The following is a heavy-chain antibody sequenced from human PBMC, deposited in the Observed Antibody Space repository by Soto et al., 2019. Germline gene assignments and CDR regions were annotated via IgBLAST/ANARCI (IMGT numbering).Heavy chain of an antibody. Sequence: EVQLLESGGGLVQPGGSLRLSCATDGFTFDSYAMHWVRQAPWKGLEWVSSLSGSGYQTYYADSVKGRLTISRDRSKNTVYLQMNSLRAEDTAVYFCAKDRLTVFGVVVTFEDWGRGTLVTVAS. CDR1: GFTFDSYA. D-gene: IGHD3-3*01. V-gene: IGHV3-23*01. CDR2: LSGSGYQT. CDR3: AKDRLTVFGVVVTFED. J-gene: IGHJ4*02.